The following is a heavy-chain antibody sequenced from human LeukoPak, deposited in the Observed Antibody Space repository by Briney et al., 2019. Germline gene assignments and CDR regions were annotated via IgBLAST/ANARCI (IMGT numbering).Heavy chain of an antibody. V-gene: IGHV1-2*02. J-gene: IGHJ5*02. Sequence: ASVKVSCKASGYTFTGYYMHWVRQAPGQGLEWMGWINPNSGGTNYAQKFQGRVTMTRDTSISTAYMELSRLRSDDTAVYYCARDPIQVVVPAAIGWFDPWGQGTLVTVS. D-gene: IGHD2-2*01. CDR3: ARDPIQVVVPAAIGWFDP. CDR1: GYTFTGYY. CDR2: INPNSGGT.